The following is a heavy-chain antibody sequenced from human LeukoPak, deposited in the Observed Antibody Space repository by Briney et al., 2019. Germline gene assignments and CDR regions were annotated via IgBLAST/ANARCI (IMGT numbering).Heavy chain of an antibody. J-gene: IGHJ5*02. D-gene: IGHD3-3*01. V-gene: IGHV4-4*02. Sequence: SETLSLTCAVSGGSISSSNWWSWVRQPPGKGLEWIGEIYHSGRTNYTPSLKSRVTISVDKSKNQLSLKMSSVTAADTAVYYCARDHRRYDFWSGYYVLWDWFDPWGQGTLVTVSS. CDR2: IYHSGRT. CDR1: GGSISSSNW. CDR3: ARDHRRYDFWSGYYVLWDWFDP.